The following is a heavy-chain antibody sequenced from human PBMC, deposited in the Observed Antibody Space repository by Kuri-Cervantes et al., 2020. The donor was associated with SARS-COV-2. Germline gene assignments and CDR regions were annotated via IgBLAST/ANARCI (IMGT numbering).Heavy chain of an antibody. CDR3: ARDLAAAGMDI. V-gene: IGHV3-21*01. Sequence: ETLSLTCAASGFTFRSYSFNWVRQAPGKGLEWVSSISGRSTYICYADSVKARFTISRDDANNSLYLQINSLRAEDTGVYYCARDLAAAGMDIWGQGTTGTVSS. CDR1: GFTFRSYS. D-gene: IGHD6-13*01. CDR2: ISGRSTYI. J-gene: IGHJ6*02.